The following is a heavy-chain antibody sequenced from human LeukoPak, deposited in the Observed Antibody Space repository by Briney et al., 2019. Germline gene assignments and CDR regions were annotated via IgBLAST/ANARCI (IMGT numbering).Heavy chain of an antibody. V-gene: IGHV3-33*01. J-gene: IGHJ6*02. CDR2: IWYSGNDK. CDR1: GFTFRKYG. Sequence: PGGSLRLSCAASGFTFRKYGMRWVRQAPGKGLEWVAVIWYSGNDKNYADSVKDRFTISRDNSKNTLYLQMNSLRVEDTAVYYCARDQGKDAPMDVWGQGTTVTVSS. CDR3: ARDQGKDAPMDV. D-gene: IGHD3-10*01.